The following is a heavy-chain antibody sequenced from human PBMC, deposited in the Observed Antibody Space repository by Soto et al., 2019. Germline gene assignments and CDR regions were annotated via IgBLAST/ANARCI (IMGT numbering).Heavy chain of an antibody. V-gene: IGHV1-3*01. CDR2: INAGNGNT. Sequence: ASVEVSCKDSGYTFTSCAIHWVRQAHGQRLEWMGWINAGNGNTKYSQKFQGRVTITRDTSASTAYMELSSLRSEDTAVYYCARGVAPYYFDYWGQGTLVTVSS. CDR1: GYTFTSCA. J-gene: IGHJ4*02. D-gene: IGHD2-15*01. CDR3: ARGVAPYYFDY.